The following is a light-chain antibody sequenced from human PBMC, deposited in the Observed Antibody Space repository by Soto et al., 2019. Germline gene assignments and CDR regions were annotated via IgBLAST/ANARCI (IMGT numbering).Light chain of an antibody. V-gene: IGLV2-14*01. J-gene: IGLJ1*01. CDR2: DVS. CDR3: SSYTSSTVYV. CDR1: SSYVGGYNY. Sequence: QSVLTQPASVSGSPVQSITISCTGTSSYVGGYNYVSWYQQHPGKAPKLMIYDVSNRPSGVSNRFSGSKSGNTASLTISGLQAEDEADYYCSSYTSSTVYVFGTGTKVTVL.